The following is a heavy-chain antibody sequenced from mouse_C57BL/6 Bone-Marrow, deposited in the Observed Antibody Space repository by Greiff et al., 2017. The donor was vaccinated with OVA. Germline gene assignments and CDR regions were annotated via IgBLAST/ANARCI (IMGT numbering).Heavy chain of an antibody. Sequence: QVQLQQPGAELVMPGASVKLSCKASGYTFTSYWMHWVKQRPGQGLEWIGEIDPSDSYTNYNQKFKGKSTLTVDKSSSTAYMQLSSLTSEDSAVYYCARYGSRDYWGQGTTLTVSS. D-gene: IGHD1-1*01. CDR2: IDPSDSYT. CDR3: ARYGSRDY. CDR1: GYTFTSYW. J-gene: IGHJ2*01. V-gene: IGHV1-69*01.